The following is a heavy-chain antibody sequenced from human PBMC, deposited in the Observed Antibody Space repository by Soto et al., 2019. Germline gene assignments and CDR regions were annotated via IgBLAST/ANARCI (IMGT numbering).Heavy chain of an antibody. J-gene: IGHJ4*02. CDR3: ARDTGSSGWYD. Sequence: GASVKVSCKAFGYTFPSYGISWVRQAPGQGLEWMGWISTYNGNTNYVKKFQGRVTMTTDTSTSTAYMELRSLRSDDAAVYYCARDTGSSGWYDWGQGTLVTVSS. CDR2: ISTYNGNT. V-gene: IGHV1-18*01. D-gene: IGHD6-19*01. CDR1: GYTFPSYG.